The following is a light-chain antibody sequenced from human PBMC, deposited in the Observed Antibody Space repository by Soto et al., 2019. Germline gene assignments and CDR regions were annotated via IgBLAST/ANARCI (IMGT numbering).Light chain of an antibody. V-gene: IGLV1-44*01. CDR3: AAWDDSLSTWV. Sequence: QSVLTQPPSASGTPGQRVTISCSGSSSKIGSNTVNWYQQLPGTAPKLLIFINDQRPSGVPDRFSGSKSGTSASLAISGLHSEDEADYYCAAWDDSLSTWVFGGGTKVTFL. J-gene: IGLJ3*02. CDR1: SSKIGSNT. CDR2: IND.